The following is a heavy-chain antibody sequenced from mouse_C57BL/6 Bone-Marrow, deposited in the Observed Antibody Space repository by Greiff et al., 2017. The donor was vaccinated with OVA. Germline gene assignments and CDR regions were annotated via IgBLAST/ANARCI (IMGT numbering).Heavy chain of an antibody. CDR3: ARGGLTLYYCAMDY. Sequence: QVQLQQPGAELVKPGASVKMSCKASGYTFTSYWITWVKQRPGQGLEWIGDIYPGSGSTNYNEKFKSKATLTVDTSSSTAYMQLSSLTSEGSAVYYRARGGLTLYYCAMDYWGQGTSVTVSS. D-gene: IGHD2-2*01. CDR2: IYPGSGST. CDR1: GYTFTSYW. V-gene: IGHV1-55*01. J-gene: IGHJ4*01.